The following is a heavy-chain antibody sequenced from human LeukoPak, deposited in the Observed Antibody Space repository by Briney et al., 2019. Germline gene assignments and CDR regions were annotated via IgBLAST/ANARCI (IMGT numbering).Heavy chain of an antibody. CDR2: ISASGGST. J-gene: IGHJ3*02. CDR1: GFTFSSYA. D-gene: IGHD3-10*02. Sequence: GGSLRLSCVGSGFTFSSYAMSWVRQAPGKGLEWVSGISASGGSTDYADSVTGRFTISRDYSKNTLYLQMNSLSAEDTAVYYCVRDVLFAVGDTFDIWGQGTMVTVS. CDR3: VRDVLFAVGDTFDI. V-gene: IGHV3-23*01.